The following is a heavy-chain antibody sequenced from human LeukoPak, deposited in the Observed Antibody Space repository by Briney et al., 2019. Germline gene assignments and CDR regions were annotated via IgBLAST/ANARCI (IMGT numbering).Heavy chain of an antibody. D-gene: IGHD6-13*01. CDR2: ISSSGSTI. CDR1: GFTFCSYE. V-gene: IGHV3-48*03. Sequence: PGGSLRLSCAASGFTFCSYEMNWVRQAPGKGLEWVSYISSSGSTIYYADSVKCRFTISRDNAKNSMYLHMNSLRAEDTALYYCARERGRSWYFFVDWGQGTLVTVYS. J-gene: IGHJ4*02. CDR3: ARERGRSWYFFVD.